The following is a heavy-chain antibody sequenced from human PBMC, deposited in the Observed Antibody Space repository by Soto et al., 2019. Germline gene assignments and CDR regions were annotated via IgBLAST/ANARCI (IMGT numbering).Heavy chain of an antibody. V-gene: IGHV4-30-4*01. J-gene: IGHJ4*02. Sequence: SETLSLTCTVSGGSINSDAYYWSWIRQPPGKGLEWIGHIYYSGRTYYAPSLESRLTISLDMSKNQFSLRLSSVDASDTAVYYCARDRSNSPDYFDYWGQGTLVTVSS. CDR1: GGSINSDAYY. CDR2: IYYSGRT. CDR3: ARDRSNSPDYFDY. D-gene: IGHD6-6*01.